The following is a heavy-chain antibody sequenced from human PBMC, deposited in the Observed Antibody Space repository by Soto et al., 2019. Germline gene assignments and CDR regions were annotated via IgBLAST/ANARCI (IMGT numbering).Heavy chain of an antibody. J-gene: IGHJ6*02. CDR1: GYTFTSYY. Sequence: ASVKVSCKASGYTFTSYYMHWVRQAPGQGLEWMGIINPSGGSTSYAQKFQGRVTMTRDTSTSTVYMELSSLRSEDTAVYYCARDVTRSSYGSYGMDVWGQGTTVTVSS. V-gene: IGHV1-46*01. CDR2: INPSGGST. CDR3: ARDVTRSSYGSYGMDV. D-gene: IGHD6-6*01.